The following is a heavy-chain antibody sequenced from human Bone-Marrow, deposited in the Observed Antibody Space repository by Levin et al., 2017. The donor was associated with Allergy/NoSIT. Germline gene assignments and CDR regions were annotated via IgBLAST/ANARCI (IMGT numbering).Heavy chain of an antibody. V-gene: IGHV3-13*04. Sequence: GGSLRLSCAASGFTFSSYDMHWVRQATGKGLEWVSAIGTAGDTYYPGSVKGRFTISRENAKNSLYLQMNSLRAGDTAVYYCARAFSSSWRDYWGQGTLVTVSS. CDR1: GFTFSSYD. CDR3: ARAFSSSWRDY. J-gene: IGHJ4*02. D-gene: IGHD6-13*01. CDR2: IGTAGDT.